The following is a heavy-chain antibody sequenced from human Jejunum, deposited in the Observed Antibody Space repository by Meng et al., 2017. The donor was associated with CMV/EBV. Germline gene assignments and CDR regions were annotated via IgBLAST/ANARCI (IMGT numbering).Heavy chain of an antibody. V-gene: IGHV3-23*01. Sequence: FSTYAIGWLRQAPGTGLAWFSGISTRGVTSDYADSVQCRFTISRDNSKNTLYLQMNDLRVEDTAVYYCAKDLLWTYDSTTPKHYWGQGTRVTVSS. D-gene: IGHD3-22*01. CDR2: ISTRGVTS. CDR3: AKDLLWTYDSTTPKHY. CDR1: FSTYA. J-gene: IGHJ4*02.